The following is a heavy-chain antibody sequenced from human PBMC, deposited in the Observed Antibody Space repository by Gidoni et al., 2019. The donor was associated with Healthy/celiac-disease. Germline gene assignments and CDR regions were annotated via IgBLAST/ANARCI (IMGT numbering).Heavy chain of an antibody. CDR1: GFTFSSYA. V-gene: IGHV3-30*01. CDR3: AREGYYDSSGAFDI. CDR2: ILYDGSNK. D-gene: IGHD3-22*01. J-gene: IGHJ3*02. Sequence: QVKLVESGGGVVQPGRSLRLSCAASGFTFSSYAMHWVRQSPGTGLEWVAVILYDGSNKYYADSVKGRFTISRDNSKNTLYLQMNSLRAEDTAVYYCAREGYYDSSGAFDIWGQGTMVTVSS.